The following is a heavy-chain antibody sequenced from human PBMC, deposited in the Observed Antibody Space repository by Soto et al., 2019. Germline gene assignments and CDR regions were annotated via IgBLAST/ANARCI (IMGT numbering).Heavy chain of an antibody. Sequence: PSETLSLTCTVSGGSISSYYWSWIRQPPGKGLEWIGYIYYSGSTYYNPSPKSRVTISVDTSKNQFSLKLSSVTAADTAVYYCARLTDYWGQGTLVTVSS. J-gene: IGHJ4*02. CDR3: ARLTDY. V-gene: IGHV4-59*04. CDR2: IYYSGST. CDR1: GGSISSYY. D-gene: IGHD2-21*01.